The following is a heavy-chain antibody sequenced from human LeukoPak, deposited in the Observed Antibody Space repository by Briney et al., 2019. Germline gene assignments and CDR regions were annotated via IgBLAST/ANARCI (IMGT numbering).Heavy chain of an antibody. Sequence: GGSLRLSCAASGFTFSSYGMSWVRQAPGKGLEWVSAISGSGGSTHYADSVKGRFTFSRDNAKNSLYLQMNSLRAEDTAVYYCARDQRGSYYGFFDYWGQGTLVTVSS. CDR3: ARDQRGSYYGFFDY. CDR2: ISGSGGST. J-gene: IGHJ4*02. V-gene: IGHV3-23*01. D-gene: IGHD1-26*01. CDR1: GFTFSSYG.